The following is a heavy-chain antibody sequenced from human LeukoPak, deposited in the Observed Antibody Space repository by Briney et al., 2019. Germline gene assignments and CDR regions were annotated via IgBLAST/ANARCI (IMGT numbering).Heavy chain of an antibody. D-gene: IGHD3-22*01. CDR1: GYTFTSYD. V-gene: IGHV1-8*03. CDR2: MNPNSGNT. J-gene: IGHJ4*02. CDR3: ASGAVPFYYDSSGPPDY. Sequence: ASVKVSCKASGYTFTSYDINWVRQATGQGLEWMGWMNPNSGNTGYAQKFQGRVTITRNTSISTAYMELSSLRSEDTAVYYCASGAVPFYYDSSGPPDYWGQGTLVTVSS.